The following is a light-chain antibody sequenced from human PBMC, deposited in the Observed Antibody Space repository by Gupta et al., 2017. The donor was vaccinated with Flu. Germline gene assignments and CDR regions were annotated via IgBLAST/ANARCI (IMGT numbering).Light chain of an antibody. V-gene: IGLV2-23*02. CDR2: DVT. CDR3: SSYAGSSTHV. Sequence: QSALTQPASVSGSPGQSITMFWTGSSSDVGNYKLVYWDQQSPGKAPKLVIYDVTKRPSGSTNHFSGSKSGNTASVTISGLKVEDEADYYCSSYAGSSTHVFGTGTKVTVL. CDR1: SSDVGNYKL. J-gene: IGLJ1*01.